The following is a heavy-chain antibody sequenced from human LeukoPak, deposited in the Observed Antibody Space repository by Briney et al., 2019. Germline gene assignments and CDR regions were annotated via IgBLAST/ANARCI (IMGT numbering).Heavy chain of an antibody. J-gene: IGHJ6*02. CDR3: ARVFLGTRGPFRPYYDPIYGMAV. Sequence: SETLSLTCTVPGGSISSYYWSWIRQPPGKGLEWIGYIYYSGSTNYNPSLKSRVTISVDTSKNQFSLKLSPVTAADTAVYYCARVFLGTRGPFRPYYDPIYGMAVWGQGTTVTVSS. V-gene: IGHV4-59*01. CDR1: GGSISSYY. CDR2: IYYSGST. D-gene: IGHD3-22*01.